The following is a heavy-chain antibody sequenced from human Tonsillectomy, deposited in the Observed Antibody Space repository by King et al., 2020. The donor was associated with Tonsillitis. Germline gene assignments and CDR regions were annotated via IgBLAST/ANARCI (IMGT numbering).Heavy chain of an antibody. CDR1: GGSISSYY. V-gene: IGHV4-59*08. CDR3: ARLRRDSTAYYYYYGMDV. Sequence: VQLQESGPGLVKPSETLSLTCTVSGGSISSYYWSWIQQPPGKGLEWIGYIYYSGSTNYNPSLKSRVTVSVDTSKNQFSLKLSSVTAADTAVYYCARLRRDSTAYYYYYGMDVWGQGTTVTVSS. CDR2: IYYSGST. D-gene: IGHD2-15*01. J-gene: IGHJ6*02.